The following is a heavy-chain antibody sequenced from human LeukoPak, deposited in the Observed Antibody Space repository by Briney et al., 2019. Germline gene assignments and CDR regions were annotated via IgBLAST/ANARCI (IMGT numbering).Heavy chain of an antibody. D-gene: IGHD3-10*01. V-gene: IGHV3-33*01. CDR1: GFTFSSYG. Sequence: EGSLRLSCAASGFTFSSYGMHWVRQAPGKGLEWVAVIWYDGSNKYYADSVKGRFTISRDNSKNTLYLQMNSLRAEDTAVYYCATAPYYYGSGSYPYYYYGMDVWGQGTTVTVSS. CDR3: ATAPYYYGSGSYPYYYYGMDV. CDR2: IWYDGSNK. J-gene: IGHJ6*02.